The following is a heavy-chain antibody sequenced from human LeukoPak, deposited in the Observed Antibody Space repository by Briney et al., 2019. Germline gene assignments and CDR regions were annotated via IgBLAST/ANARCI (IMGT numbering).Heavy chain of an antibody. J-gene: IGHJ4*02. V-gene: IGHV3-30-3*01. CDR1: GFTFSTYA. Sequence: GKSLRLSCSASGFTFSTYAMHWVRQAPGKGLEGVALISYEGSNKYYADSVKGRFTISRDNSKNTLYLQMNSLRAEDTAVYYCARGSLFIVVVPTTIDYWGQGTLVTVSS. CDR3: ARGSLFIVVVPTTIDY. CDR2: ISYEGSNK. D-gene: IGHD2-2*01.